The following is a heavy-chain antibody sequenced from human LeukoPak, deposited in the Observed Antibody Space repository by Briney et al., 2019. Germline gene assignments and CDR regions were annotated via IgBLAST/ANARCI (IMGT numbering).Heavy chain of an antibody. V-gene: IGHV3-49*03. Sequence: GGSLRLSCTASGFTFGDYAMSWFRQAPGKGLEWVGFIRSKAYGGTTEYAASVKGRFTISRDDSKSIAYLQMDSLKTEDTAVYYCTTVFGYSSGWYFDAFDIWGQGTMVTVSS. D-gene: IGHD6-19*01. CDR1: GFTFGDYA. CDR2: IRSKAYGGTT. CDR3: TTVFGYSSGWYFDAFDI. J-gene: IGHJ3*02.